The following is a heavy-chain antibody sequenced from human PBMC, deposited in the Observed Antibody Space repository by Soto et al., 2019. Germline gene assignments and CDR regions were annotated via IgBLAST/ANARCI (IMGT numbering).Heavy chain of an antibody. V-gene: IGHV6-1*01. J-gene: IGHJ4*01. Sequence: SQTLSLTCAITGDSVSSNSACWGWVRQSPSRGLEWLGRTYYRSKWYYEYAVSVRGRITINPDTSKNQYSLQLNSVTPEDTAVYFCARGEQYSGRIFDYWGQGTLVTVSS. D-gene: IGHD1-26*01. CDR1: GDSVSSNSAC. CDR3: ARGEQYSGRIFDY. CDR2: TYYRSKWYY.